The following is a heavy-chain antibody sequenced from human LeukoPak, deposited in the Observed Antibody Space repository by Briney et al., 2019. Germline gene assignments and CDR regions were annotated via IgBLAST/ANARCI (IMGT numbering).Heavy chain of an antibody. CDR2: ISHSGST. Sequence: SETLSLTCAVDGGPFSGYYWTWIRQPPGKGLEWIGEISHSGSTNYNPSLKSRVAISVDTSKNQFSLKLSSVTGADTAVYYCARGRASYDFWSGYLFDYCGQGTLVTVSS. V-gene: IGHV4-34*01. CDR3: ARGRASYDFWSGYLFDY. CDR1: GGPFSGYY. J-gene: IGHJ4*02. D-gene: IGHD3-3*01.